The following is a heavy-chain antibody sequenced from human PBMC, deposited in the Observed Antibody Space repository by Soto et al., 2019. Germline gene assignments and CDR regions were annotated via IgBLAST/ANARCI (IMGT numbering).Heavy chain of an antibody. Sequence: QVHLVQSGAEVKKPGASVKVSCKGSGYTFTSYGITWVRQAPAQGVERMGWISAHNGNTDYAQELQGRVTVTRDTSTSSDYMAIRSLRTDEAAVCYRARWCYGDHWGQGTLVTVSS. V-gene: IGHV1-18*01. CDR2: ISAHNGNT. CDR3: ARWCYGDH. D-gene: IGHD2-15*01. J-gene: IGHJ4*01. CDR1: GYTFTSYG.